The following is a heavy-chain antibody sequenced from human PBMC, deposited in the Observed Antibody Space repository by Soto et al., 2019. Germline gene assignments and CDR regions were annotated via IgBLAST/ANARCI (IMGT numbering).Heavy chain of an antibody. Sequence: PSETLSLTRTVSGGSVNSDSHNSSWIGQPPGKGLEWIGYIYYTGSTNYNPSLTSRVTISLDTSRNQFSLKLSSVTAADTAVFYCARESRYTYYYDSSGYYPYYYYGMDVWGQGTTVTVSS. CDR1: GGSVNSDSHN. CDR3: ARESRYTYYYDSSGYYPYYYYGMDV. D-gene: IGHD3-22*01. J-gene: IGHJ6*02. CDR2: IYYTGST. V-gene: IGHV4-61*01.